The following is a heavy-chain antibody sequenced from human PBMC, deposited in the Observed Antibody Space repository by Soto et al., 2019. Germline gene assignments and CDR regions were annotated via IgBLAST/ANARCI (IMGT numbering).Heavy chain of an antibody. Sequence: ASVKVTCKASGGTFSSYAISWVRQAPGQGLEWMGGITPIFGTANYAQKFQGRVTITADESTSTAYMELSSLRSEDTAVYYCARYGAARLYYYYGMDVWGQGTTVTVSS. CDR1: GGTFSSYA. D-gene: IGHD6-6*01. CDR2: ITPIFGTA. V-gene: IGHV1-69*13. J-gene: IGHJ6*02. CDR3: ARYGAARLYYYYGMDV.